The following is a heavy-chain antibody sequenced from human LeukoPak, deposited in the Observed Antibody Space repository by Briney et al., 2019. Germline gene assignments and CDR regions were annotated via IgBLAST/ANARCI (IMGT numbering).Heavy chain of an antibody. J-gene: IGHJ4*02. V-gene: IGHV7-4-1*02. CDR1: GYTFTSYA. D-gene: IGHD3-10*01. CDR3: TYFHPMRGEYYFDY. CDR2: INTNTGNP. Sequence: GASVKVSCKASGYTFTSYAMNWVRQAPGQGLEWMGWINTNTGNPTYAQGFTGRFVFSLDTSVSTAYLQISSLKAEDTAVYYCTYFHPMRGEYYFDYWGQGTLVTVSS.